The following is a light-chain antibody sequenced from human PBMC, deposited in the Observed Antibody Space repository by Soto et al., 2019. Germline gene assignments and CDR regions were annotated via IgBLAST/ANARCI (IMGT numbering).Light chain of an antibody. CDR2: DAS. CDR3: QQSDSVPST. Sequence: DIQMTQSPSSLSASVGDRVTITCRASQDISNYLNWYQQRPGKAPKLLIYDASNLERGLPSRCSGARSSTHFTFAITSLQPEDVATDDGQQSDSVPSTFGQGTRLEI. V-gene: IGKV1-33*01. J-gene: IGKJ5*01. CDR1: QDISNY.